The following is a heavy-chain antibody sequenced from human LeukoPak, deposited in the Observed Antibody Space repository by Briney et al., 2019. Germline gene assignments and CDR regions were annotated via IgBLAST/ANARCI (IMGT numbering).Heavy chain of an antibody. J-gene: IGHJ4*02. V-gene: IGHV3-53*01. CDR3: ARVGYYGSGSIYYFDY. CDR1: GFTVSSNY. CDR2: IYSGGST. D-gene: IGHD3-10*01. Sequence: GSLRLSCAASGFTVSSNYMSWVRQAPGKGLGWVSVIYSGGSTYYADSVKGRFTISRDNSKNTLYLQMNSQRAEDTAVYYCARVGYYGSGSIYYFDYWGQGTLVTVSS.